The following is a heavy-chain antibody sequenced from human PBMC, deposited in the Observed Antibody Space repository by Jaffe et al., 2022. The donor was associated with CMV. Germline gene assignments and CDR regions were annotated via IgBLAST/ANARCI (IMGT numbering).Heavy chain of an antibody. V-gene: IGHV4-59*01. J-gene: IGHJ3*02. CDR1: GGSISSYY. D-gene: IGHD3-22*01. Sequence: QVQLQESGPGLVKPSETLSLTCTVSGGSISSYYWSWIRQPPGKGLEWIGYIYYSGSTNYNPSLKSRVTISVDTSKNQFSLKLSSVTAADTAVYYCARAGDSIDYYDSSGPVAFDIWGQGTMVTVSS. CDR3: ARAGDSIDYYDSSGPVAFDI. CDR2: IYYSGST.